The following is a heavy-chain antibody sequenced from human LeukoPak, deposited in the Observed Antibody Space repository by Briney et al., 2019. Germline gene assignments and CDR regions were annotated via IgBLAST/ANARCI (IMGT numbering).Heavy chain of an antibody. J-gene: IGHJ4*02. Sequence: PGGSLRLSCAASGFTFSSYWMHWVRQAPGKGLVWVSRINSDGSSTSYADSVKGRFTISSDNAKNTLYLQMNSLRAEDTAVYYCARGSIFGVVILDYWGQGTLVTVSS. CDR1: GFTFSSYW. CDR3: ARGSIFGVVILDY. V-gene: IGHV3-74*01. D-gene: IGHD3-3*01. CDR2: INSDGSST.